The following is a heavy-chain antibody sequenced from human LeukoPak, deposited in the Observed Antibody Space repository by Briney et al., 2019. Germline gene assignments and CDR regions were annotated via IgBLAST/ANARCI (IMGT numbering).Heavy chain of an antibody. V-gene: IGHV1-69*06. CDR2: IIPIFGTA. D-gene: IGHD2-2*03. CDR1: GYTFTSYY. CDR3: ASQRGYFDYYYMDV. J-gene: IGHJ6*03. Sequence: SVKVSCKASGYTFTSYYMHWVRQAPGQGLEWMGGIIPIFGTANYAQKFQGRVTITADKSTSTAYMELSSLRSEDTAVYYCASQRGYFDYYYMDVWGKGTTVTVSS.